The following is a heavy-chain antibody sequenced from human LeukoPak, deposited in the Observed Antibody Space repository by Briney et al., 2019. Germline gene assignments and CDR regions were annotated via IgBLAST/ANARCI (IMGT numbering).Heavy chain of an antibody. D-gene: IGHD3-22*01. CDR2: ISSDGSKK. CDR3: AKAYYDSSAYYIDY. CDR1: GFTFSSYS. V-gene: IGHV3-30*18. J-gene: IGHJ4*02. Sequence: PGGSLRLSCAASGFTFSSYSMNWVRQAPGKGLEWVAVISSDGSKKYYADSVKGRFTISRDNSKNTLNLQMSSLRAEDSAMYYCAKAYYDSSAYYIDYWGQGTLVTVSS.